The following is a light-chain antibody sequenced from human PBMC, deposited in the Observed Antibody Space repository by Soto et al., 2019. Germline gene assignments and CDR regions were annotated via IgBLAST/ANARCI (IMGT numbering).Light chain of an antibody. CDR1: QCMSRW. Sequence: DIQITQSPSTLSASVGDRVTITCRASQCMSRWLSWYQQKPGKAPKLLIYKASSLESGVPSRFSGSGSGTEFTLTISSLQPDDFATYYCQQYNSYWTFGQGTKVDNK. CDR3: QQYNSYWT. V-gene: IGKV1-5*03. J-gene: IGKJ1*01. CDR2: KAS.